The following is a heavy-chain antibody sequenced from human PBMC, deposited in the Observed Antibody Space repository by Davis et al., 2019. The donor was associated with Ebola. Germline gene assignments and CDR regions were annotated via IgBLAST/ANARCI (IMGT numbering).Heavy chain of an antibody. D-gene: IGHD4-17*01. J-gene: IGHJ4*02. V-gene: IGHV1-58*01. CDR2: IVVGSGNT. CDR1: GFTFTSSA. Sequence: SVKVSCKASGFTFTSSAVQWVRQARGQRLEWIGWIVVGSGNTNYAQKFQERVTITRDMSTSTAYMELSSLRSEDTAVYYCAAATTVTTPVHYWGQGTLVTVSS. CDR3: AAATTVTTPVHY.